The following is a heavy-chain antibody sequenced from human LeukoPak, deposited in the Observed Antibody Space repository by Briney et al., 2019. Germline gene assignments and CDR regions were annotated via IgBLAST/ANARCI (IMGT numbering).Heavy chain of an antibody. D-gene: IGHD3-16*01. CDR2: IIPIFGTA. V-gene: IGHV1-69*13. CDR3: ARARLRSSDHTVYYYYYMDV. J-gene: IGHJ6*03. CDR1: GGTFSSYA. Sequence: ASVKVSCKASGGTFSSYAISWVRQAPGQGLEWMGGIIPIFGTANYAQKSQGRVTITADESTSTAYMELSSLRSEDTAVYYCARARLRSSDHTVYYYYYMDVWGKGTTVTVSS.